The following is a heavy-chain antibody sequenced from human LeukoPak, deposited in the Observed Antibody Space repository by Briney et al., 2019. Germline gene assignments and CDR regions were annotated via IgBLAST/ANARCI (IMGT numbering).Heavy chain of an antibody. D-gene: IGHD6-13*01. CDR3: AKGRGLYSSSWFGAFDI. J-gene: IGHJ3*02. Sequence: GGSLRLSCAASGFTFSSYGMHWVRQAPGKGLEWVAFIRYDGSNKYYADFVKGRFTISRDNSKNTLYLQMNSLRAEDTAVYYCAKGRGLYSSSWFGAFDIWGQGTMVTVSS. V-gene: IGHV3-30*02. CDR2: IRYDGSNK. CDR1: GFTFSSYG.